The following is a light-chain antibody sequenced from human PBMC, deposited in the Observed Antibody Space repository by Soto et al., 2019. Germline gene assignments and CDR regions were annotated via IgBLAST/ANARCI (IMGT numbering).Light chain of an antibody. CDR1: SSYVGSYNL. Sequence: QSALTQPASLSGSPGQSITSSCTGTSSYVGSYNLVSWYQQHPGKAPKLMIYEVSKRHSGVSNRFSGSKSGNTASLTISGLQAEDADDYSCCSYAGSRTLFGTGPKLTVL. CDR2: EVS. J-gene: IGLJ1*01. V-gene: IGLV2-23*02. CDR3: CSYAGSRTL.